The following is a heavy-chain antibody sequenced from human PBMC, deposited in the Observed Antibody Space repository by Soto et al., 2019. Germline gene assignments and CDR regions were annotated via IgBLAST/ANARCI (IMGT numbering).Heavy chain of an antibody. Sequence: QVQLQESGPGLVKPSETLSLTCTVSGGSVSSGSYYWSWIRQPPGKGLEWIGYIYYSGSTNYNPSLQRRVTISVDTSKNQFSLKLSSVTAADTAVYYCARTHNYGDYGYWGQGTLVTVSS. CDR3: ARTHNYGDYGY. V-gene: IGHV4-61*01. CDR1: GGSVSSGSYY. D-gene: IGHD4-17*01. CDR2: IYYSGST. J-gene: IGHJ4*02.